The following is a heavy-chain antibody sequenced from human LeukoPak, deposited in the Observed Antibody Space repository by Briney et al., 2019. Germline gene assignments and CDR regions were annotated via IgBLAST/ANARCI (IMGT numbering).Heavy chain of an antibody. V-gene: IGHV3-9*01. Sequence: GGSLRLSCAASGFTFDDYAMHWVRQAPGKGLEWVSGIGWNSGSIGYADSVKGRFTISRDNAKNSLYLQMNSLRAEDTAVYYCARDYGSGSYPPGYWGQGTLVTVSS. CDR3: ARDYGSGSYPPGY. CDR2: IGWNSGSI. CDR1: GFTFDDYA. J-gene: IGHJ4*02. D-gene: IGHD3-10*01.